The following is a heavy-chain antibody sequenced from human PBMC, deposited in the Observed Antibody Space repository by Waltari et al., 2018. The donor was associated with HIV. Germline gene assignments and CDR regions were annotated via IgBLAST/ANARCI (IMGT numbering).Heavy chain of an antibody. V-gene: IGHV3-15*01. J-gene: IGHJ3*01. CDR1: GFTFTNGW. Sequence: EVQLAESGGGLVKPGASLRLSCAASGFTFTNGWMHWFRQAPGKGLEWLGLINYGGTAEYAAPVRGRFTISRDDSKNTLYLQMNSLKIEDTAVYYCTTGFGGYDDGFDFWGQGTMVTVSS. D-gene: IGHD5-12*01. CDR2: INYGGTA. CDR3: TTGFGGYDDGFDF.